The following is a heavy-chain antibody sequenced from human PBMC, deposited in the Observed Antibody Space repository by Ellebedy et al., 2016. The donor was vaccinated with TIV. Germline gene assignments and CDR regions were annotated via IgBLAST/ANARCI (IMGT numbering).Heavy chain of an antibody. V-gene: IGHV3-21*03. CDR2: ISTSSADL. Sequence: PGGSLRLSCAASGFSFSYYTMHWFRQAPGKGLEWVSSISTSSADLYYTDSVKGRFTISRDNVKKTLYLQMNSLRAEDTAVYYCVPAPVVDVEYWGQGALVTVSS. CDR1: GFSFSYYT. CDR3: VPAPVVDVEY. J-gene: IGHJ4*02. D-gene: IGHD2-21*01.